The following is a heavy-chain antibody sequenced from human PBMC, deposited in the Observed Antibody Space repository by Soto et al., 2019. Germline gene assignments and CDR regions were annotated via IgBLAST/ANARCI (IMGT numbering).Heavy chain of an antibody. CDR1: GGTFSSYA. V-gene: IGHV1-69*06. CDR3: ARGSSSWYDLDY. CDR2: IIPIFGTA. Sequence: ASVKVSCKASGGTFSSYAISWVRQAPGQGLEWMGGIIPIFGTANYAQKFQGRVTITADKSTSTAYMELSSLRSEDTAVYYCARGSSSWYDLDYWGQGALVTVSS. D-gene: IGHD6-13*01. J-gene: IGHJ4*02.